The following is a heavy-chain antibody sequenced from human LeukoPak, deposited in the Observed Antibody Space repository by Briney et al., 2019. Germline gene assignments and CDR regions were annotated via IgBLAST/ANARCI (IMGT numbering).Heavy chain of an antibody. Sequence: GRSLRLFCAASGFTFDGYTMHWVRQAPGKGLEWVSGISWKSGTIGYADSVKGRFTISRDNAKNSLYLQMNSLRAEDTALYYCARDRGIYYYDAFDIWGQGTMVTVSS. CDR1: GFTFDGYT. CDR2: ISWKSGTI. J-gene: IGHJ3*02. D-gene: IGHD3-10*01. CDR3: ARDRGIYYYDAFDI. V-gene: IGHV3-9*01.